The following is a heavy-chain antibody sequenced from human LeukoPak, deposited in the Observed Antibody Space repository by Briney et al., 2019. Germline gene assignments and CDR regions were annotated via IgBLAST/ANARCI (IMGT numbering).Heavy chain of an antibody. CDR2: IYSGGST. Sequence: PGGSLRLSCAASGFTVSSNYMSWVRQAPGKGLEWVSVIYSGGSTYYADSVKGRFTISRDNSKNTLYLQMNSLRAEDTAVYYCARAVSRYGDYYFDYWGQGTLVTVSS. J-gene: IGHJ4*02. CDR3: ARAVSRYGDYYFDY. CDR1: GFTVSSNY. D-gene: IGHD4-17*01. V-gene: IGHV3-53*01.